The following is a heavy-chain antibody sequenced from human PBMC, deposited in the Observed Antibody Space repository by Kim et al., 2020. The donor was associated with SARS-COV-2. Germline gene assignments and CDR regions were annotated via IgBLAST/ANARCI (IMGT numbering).Heavy chain of an antibody. D-gene: IGHD6-19*01. CDR3: TTDLGIAVAGTLDY. V-gene: IGHV3-15*01. J-gene: IGHJ4*02. CDR2: IKSKTDGGTT. CDR1: GFTFSNAW. Sequence: GGSLRLSCAASGFTFSNAWMSWVRQAPGKGLEWVGRIKSKTDGGTTDYAAPVKGRFTISRDDSKNTLHLQMNSLKTEDTAVYYCTTDLGIAVAGTLDYWGQGTLVSVSS.